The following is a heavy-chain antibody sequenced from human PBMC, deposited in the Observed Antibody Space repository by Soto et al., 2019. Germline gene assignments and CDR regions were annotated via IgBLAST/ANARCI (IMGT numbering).Heavy chain of an antibody. V-gene: IGHV1-69*12. D-gene: IGHD5-18*01. Sequence: QVQLVQSGAEVKEPGSSVNVSCKASGAKFSSYAISWVRQAPGQGLEWMGGIIPIFGTTNHAQKFQGRVTILADESTNTVYMELSRLRSEDTAVYYCARGGVAGMVTFDYWGLGTLVTVSS. CDR3: ARGGVAGMVTFDY. J-gene: IGHJ4*02. CDR1: GAKFSSYA. CDR2: IIPIFGTT.